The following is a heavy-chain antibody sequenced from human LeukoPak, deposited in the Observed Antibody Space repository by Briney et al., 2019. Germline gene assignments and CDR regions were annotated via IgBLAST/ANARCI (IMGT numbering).Heavy chain of an antibody. CDR1: GGSISSYY. Sequence: PSETLSLTCTVSGGSISSYYWTWIRQPPGKGLEWIGYIFYSGSTNYSPSLKSRVAISVETSKNQFSLKLNSVTTADTAVYYCARGYCSGGSCHSGRYYFDFWGRGTLVTVS. D-gene: IGHD2-15*01. CDR2: IFYSGST. J-gene: IGHJ2*01. V-gene: IGHV4-59*01. CDR3: ARGYCSGGSCHSGRYYFDF.